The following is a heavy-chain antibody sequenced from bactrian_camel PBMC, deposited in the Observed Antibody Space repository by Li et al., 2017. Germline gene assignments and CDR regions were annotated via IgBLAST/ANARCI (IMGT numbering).Heavy chain of an antibody. CDR3: AKDVRTYNAYDVSGEYDY. D-gene: IGHD4*01. V-gene: IGHV3S1*01. CDR2: IDPAGGQT. Sequence: HVQLVESGGGSVQSGGSLTLSCSPSGNANSRKCMGWFRQTPGKEREGIAAIDPAGGQTYYSESVQGRFTISRDNAKNTLYLQLNSLKTEDTAMYYCAKDVRTYNAYDVSGEYDYWGQGTQVTVS. J-gene: IGHJ4*01. CDR1: GNANSRKC.